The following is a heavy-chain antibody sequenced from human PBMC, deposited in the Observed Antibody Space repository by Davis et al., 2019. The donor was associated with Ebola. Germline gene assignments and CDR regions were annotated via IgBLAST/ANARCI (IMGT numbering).Heavy chain of an antibody. J-gene: IGHJ4*02. CDR2: IRNGTSTI. CDR1: GFTFSSYS. D-gene: IGHD4-17*01. V-gene: IGHV3-48*02. Sequence: GGSLRLSCAASGFTFSSYSMNWVRQAPGKGLEWASYIRNGTSTIYYADSVKGRFTISRDNAKNSLYLQMNTVRDEDTAVYYCARDDYGNYYFDYWGQGTLVTVSS. CDR3: ARDDYGNYYFDY.